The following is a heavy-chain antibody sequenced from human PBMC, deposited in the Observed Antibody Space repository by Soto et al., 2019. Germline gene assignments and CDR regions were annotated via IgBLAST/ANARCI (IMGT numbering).Heavy chain of an antibody. Sequence: GESLKISCAASGFTFSSYWMHWVRQAPGKGLEWVSRIDSVGTNPFYADSVEGRFTISRDNGKNTMFLQMNSLRAEDTAVYFCSAYPFQHWGQGTRVTVSS. CDR2: IDSVGTNP. J-gene: IGHJ1*01. CDR1: GFTFSSYW. V-gene: IGHV3-74*01. CDR3: SAYPFQH.